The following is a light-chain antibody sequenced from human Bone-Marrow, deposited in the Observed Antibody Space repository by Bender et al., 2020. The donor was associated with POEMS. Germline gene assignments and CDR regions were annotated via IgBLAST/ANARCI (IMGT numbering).Light chain of an antibody. J-gene: IGLJ3*02. Sequence: QSALTQPASVSGSPGQSITISCTGTSSDVGGYNYVSWYQQHLGKAPKLVIYDVSYRPSGVFNRFSGSKSGTSASLAITGLQAEDEGDYYCQSYDNSLGGWVFGGGTKLTVL. CDR2: DVS. CDR1: SSDVGGYNY. V-gene: IGLV2-14*01. CDR3: QSYDNSLGGWV.